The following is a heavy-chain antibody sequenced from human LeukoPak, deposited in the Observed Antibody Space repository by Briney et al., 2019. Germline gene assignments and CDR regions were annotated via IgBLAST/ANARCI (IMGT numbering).Heavy chain of an antibody. CDR1: GFTFSSYG. V-gene: IGHV3-30*03. D-gene: IGHD6-13*01. Sequence: PGRSLRLSCAASGFTFSSYGMHWVRQAPGKGLEWVAVISYDGSNKYYADSVKGRFTISRDNSKNTLYLQMNSLRAEDTAVYYCARVPYSSSWYGAFDIWGQGTMVTVSS. J-gene: IGHJ3*02. CDR3: ARVPYSSSWYGAFDI. CDR2: ISYDGSNK.